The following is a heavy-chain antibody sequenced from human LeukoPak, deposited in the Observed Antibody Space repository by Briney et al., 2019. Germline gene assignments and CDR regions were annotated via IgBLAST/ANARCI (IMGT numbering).Heavy chain of an antibody. D-gene: IGHD3-16*01. CDR1: GFTFKNYG. J-gene: IGHJ4*02. CDR3: AKGGWGSIVDY. Sequence: GGSLRLSCAVSGFTFKNYGMTWVRQAPGTGLEGVATIEGGDGNTHYADSVRGRFTISRDNSKNTLYLQMNSLRAEDTAVYYCAKGGWGSIVDYWGQGTLVTVSS. CDR2: IEGGDGNT. V-gene: IGHV3-23*01.